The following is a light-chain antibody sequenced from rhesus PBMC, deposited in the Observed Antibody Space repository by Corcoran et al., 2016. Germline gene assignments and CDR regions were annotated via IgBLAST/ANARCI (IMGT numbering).Light chain of an antibody. Sequence: DIQMTQSPSSLSASVGDTVTITCRASQGITNTLAWYQQQPEKVPKLLIYFASTLQRGVPSRFSGSGSGTDFTLTISSLQPEDFATYYCQHGYNIPRTFGQGTKVESK. CDR1: QGITNT. V-gene: IGKV1-33*02. CDR3: QHGYNIPRT. J-gene: IGKJ1*01. CDR2: FAS.